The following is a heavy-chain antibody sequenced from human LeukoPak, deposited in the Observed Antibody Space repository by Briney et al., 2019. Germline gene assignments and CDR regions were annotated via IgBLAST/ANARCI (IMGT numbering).Heavy chain of an antibody. V-gene: IGHV3-7*01. J-gene: IGHJ4*02. D-gene: IGHD4-23*01. Sequence: GGSLRLSCAASGFTFSNYWMTWVRQAPGKGLEWVANINEVGSEKYYVASVKGRFTTSRDNAKNSVYLQMGSLRADDTAVYYCARLTTGVTLTYWGQGTQVTVSS. CDR1: GFTFSNYW. CDR2: INEVGSEK. CDR3: ARLTTGVTLTY.